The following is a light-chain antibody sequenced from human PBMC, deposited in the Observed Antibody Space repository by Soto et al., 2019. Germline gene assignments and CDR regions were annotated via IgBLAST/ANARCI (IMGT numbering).Light chain of an antibody. CDR3: QQRGVWPLT. CDR2: ESS. CDR1: QSVGTS. Sequence: EIVLTQSPATLSLSPGERATLSCRASQSVGTSLAWYQQKSGQAPRLLFYESSNRATYIPARFSASGSGTDFTLAISGLEPEDFAVYYCQQRGVWPLTFGGGTKVEIK. J-gene: IGKJ4*01. V-gene: IGKV3-11*01.